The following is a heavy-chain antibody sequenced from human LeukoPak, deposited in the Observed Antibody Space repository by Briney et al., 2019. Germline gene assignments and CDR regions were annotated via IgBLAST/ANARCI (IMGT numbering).Heavy chain of an antibody. V-gene: IGHV3-30-3*01. CDR3: ARTRSPLFQLEVVTAILDY. CDR2: ISYDGSNK. Sequence: PGGSLRLSCAASGFTFSSYAMHWVRQAPGKGLEWVAVISYDGSNKYYADSVKGRFTISRDNSKNTLYLQMNSLRAEDTAVYYCARTRSPLFQLEVVTAILDYWGQGTLVTVSS. CDR1: GFTFSSYA. D-gene: IGHD2-21*02. J-gene: IGHJ4*02.